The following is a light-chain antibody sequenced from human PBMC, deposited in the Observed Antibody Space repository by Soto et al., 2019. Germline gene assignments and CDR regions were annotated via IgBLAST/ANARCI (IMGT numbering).Light chain of an antibody. CDR2: GAS. V-gene: IGKV3-20*01. Sequence: EIVLTQSPGTLSLSPGERATLSCRASHSVSSSYLAWYQQKPGQAPRLLIYGASSRATGIPDRFSGSGSGTVFPLTISRLEPEDFAVYYCQQYGSSPPITFAQGTRLEIK. J-gene: IGKJ5*01. CDR3: QQYGSSPPIT. CDR1: HSVSSSY.